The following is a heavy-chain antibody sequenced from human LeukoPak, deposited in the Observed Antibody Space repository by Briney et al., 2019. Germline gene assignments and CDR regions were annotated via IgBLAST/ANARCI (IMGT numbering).Heavy chain of an antibody. J-gene: IGHJ2*01. CDR1: GGSLSSGDYY. V-gene: IGHV4-30-4*01. Sequence: SETLSLTCTVSGGSLSSGDYYWSWIRQPPGKGLEWIGYIYYSGSTYYNPSLKSRVTISVDTSKNQFSLKLSSVTAADTAVYYCARDLAFGYSGDFDLWGRGTLVTVSS. CDR2: IYYSGST. CDR3: ARDLAFGYSGDFDL. D-gene: IGHD2-21*01.